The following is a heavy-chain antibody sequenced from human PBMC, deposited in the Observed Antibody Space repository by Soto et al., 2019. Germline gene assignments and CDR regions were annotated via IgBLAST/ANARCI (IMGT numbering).Heavy chain of an antibody. CDR2: IYYSGST. Sequence: QLQLQESGPGLVKPSETLSLTCTVSGRSISSSSYYWGWIRQPPGKGLKWIGSIYYSGSTYYNPSLKRRVTISVDTSKNQFSLKLSSVTAAVTAVYYCARQGGYCTNGLCYTWYYYYYMDVWGKGSTVSVSS. D-gene: IGHD2-8*01. CDR3: ARQGGYCTNGLCYTWYYYYYMDV. V-gene: IGHV4-39*01. J-gene: IGHJ6*03. CDR1: GRSISSSSYY.